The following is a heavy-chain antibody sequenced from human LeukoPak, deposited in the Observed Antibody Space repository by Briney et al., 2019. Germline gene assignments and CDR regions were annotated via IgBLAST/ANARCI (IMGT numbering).Heavy chain of an antibody. J-gene: IGHJ4*02. V-gene: IGHV3-74*01. CDR3: ATKQWLAPPPDS. D-gene: IGHD6-19*01. Sequence: GGSLRLSCAASGFTFSKYWMLWVRQAPGKGLESVSRINTDGTVTTYADSVKGRFTVSRNNADNTMFLQMNSVRDEDTAVYYCATKQWLAPPPDSWGQGTPVTVSS. CDR1: GFTFSKYW. CDR2: INTDGTVT.